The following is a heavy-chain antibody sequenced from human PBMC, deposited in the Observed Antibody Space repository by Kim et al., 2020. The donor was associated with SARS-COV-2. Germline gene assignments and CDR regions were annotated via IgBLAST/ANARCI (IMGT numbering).Heavy chain of an antibody. CDR2: ISDGGDYT. CDR1: GFTFSGFY. J-gene: IGHJ4*01. CDR3: VRESNWGLDY. D-gene: IGHD7-27*01. Sequence: GGSLRLSCAASGFTFSGFYMIWIRQTPGKGLEWISYISDGGDYTDYADSVRGRFNISRDNAENLVYLQMNSLRVEDMAVYYCVRESNWGLDYWGHGSLVTVS. V-gene: IGHV3-11*06.